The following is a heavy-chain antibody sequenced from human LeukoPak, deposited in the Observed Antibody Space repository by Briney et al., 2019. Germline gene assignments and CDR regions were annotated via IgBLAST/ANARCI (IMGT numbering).Heavy chain of an antibody. CDR2: ISGSGAGI. CDR1: GFTFSSYG. CDR3: AKYRSPYGSVLIDY. D-gene: IGHD3-10*01. J-gene: IGHJ4*02. Sequence: GGTLRLSCAASGFTFSSYGMSWVRQAPGKGLEWVSTISGSGAGIYYADSVKGRFTISRDNSRNTLYLQMNSLRAEDTAVYFCAKYRSPYGSVLIDYWGQGTLVTVSS. V-gene: IGHV3-23*01.